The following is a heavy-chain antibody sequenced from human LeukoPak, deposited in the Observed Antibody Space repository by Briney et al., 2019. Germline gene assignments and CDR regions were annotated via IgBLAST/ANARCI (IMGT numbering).Heavy chain of an antibody. CDR2: IWYDGSKK. CDR3: ARDLAARHFDY. D-gene: IGHD6-6*01. Sequence: GRSLRLSCEASGFTFSSYGMHWVRQAPGKGLEWVAVIWYDGSKKYYGDSVKGRFTISRDNSKNTLYLQTNSLRGEDTAIYYCARDLAARHFDYWGQGTLVTVSS. V-gene: IGHV3-33*01. J-gene: IGHJ4*02. CDR1: GFTFSSYG.